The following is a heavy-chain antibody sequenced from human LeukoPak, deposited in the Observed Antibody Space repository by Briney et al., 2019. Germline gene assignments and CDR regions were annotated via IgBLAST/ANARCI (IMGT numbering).Heavy chain of an antibody. J-gene: IGHJ5*02. Sequence: PSETLSLTCTVSGGSISSYYWSWIQQPPGKGLEWIGYIYYSGSTNYNPSLKSRVTISVDTSKNQFSLKLSSVTAADTAVYYCARRGRGASVPGFDPWGQGTLVTVSS. D-gene: IGHD1-14*01. CDR3: ARRGRGASVPGFDP. CDR2: IYYSGST. CDR1: GGSISSYY. V-gene: IGHV4-59*01.